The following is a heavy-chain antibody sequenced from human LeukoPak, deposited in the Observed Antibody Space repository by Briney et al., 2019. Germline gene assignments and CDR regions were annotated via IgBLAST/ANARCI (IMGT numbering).Heavy chain of an antibody. V-gene: IGHV5-51*01. CDR1: GYSFTSYW. Sequence: GESLKISFKGSGYSFTSYWIGWVRQMPGKGLEWMGIIYPGDSDTRYSPSFQGQVTISADKSISTAYLQWSSLKASDAAMYYCARRGAYCGGDCYWDYWGQGTLVTVSS. CDR2: IYPGDSDT. D-gene: IGHD2-21*02. J-gene: IGHJ4*02. CDR3: ARRGAYCGGDCYWDY.